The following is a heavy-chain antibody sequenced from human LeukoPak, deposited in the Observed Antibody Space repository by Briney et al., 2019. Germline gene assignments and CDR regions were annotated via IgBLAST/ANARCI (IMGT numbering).Heavy chain of an antibody. CDR1: GFTFSSYG. V-gene: IGHV3-30*18. CDR3: AKELSRISLYYYYGMDV. J-gene: IGHJ6*02. Sequence: GRSLRLSCAASGFTFSSYGMHWVRQAPGKGLEWVAVISYDGSNKYYADSVKGRFTISRDNSKNTLYLQMNSLRAEDTAVYYCAKELSRISLYYYYGMDVWGQGTTVTVSS. CDR2: ISYDGSNK. D-gene: IGHD2/OR15-2a*01.